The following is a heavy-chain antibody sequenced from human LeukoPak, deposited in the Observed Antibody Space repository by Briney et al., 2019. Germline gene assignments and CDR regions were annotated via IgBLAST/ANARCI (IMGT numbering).Heavy chain of an antibody. CDR2: IIPIFGTA. CDR1: GGTFSSYA. CDR3: ARRGGYYDSSGYYFDY. V-gene: IGHV1-69*13. Sequence: SVKVSCQASGGTFSSYAISWVRQAPGQGLEWMGGIIPIFGTANYAQKFQGRVTITADESTSTAYMELSSLRSEDTAVYYCARRGGYYDSSGYYFDYWGQGTLVTVSS. J-gene: IGHJ4*02. D-gene: IGHD3-22*01.